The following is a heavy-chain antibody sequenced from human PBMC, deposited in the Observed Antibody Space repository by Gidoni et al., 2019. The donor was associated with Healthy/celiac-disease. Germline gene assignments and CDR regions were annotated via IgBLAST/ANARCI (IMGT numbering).Heavy chain of an antibody. V-gene: IGHV4-39*01. Sequence: YYSGSTYYNPSLKSRVTISVDTSKNQFSLKLSSVTAADTAVYYCARRDVVVPAGFDYWGQGTLVTVSS. CDR2: YYSGST. CDR3: ARRDVVVPAGFDY. D-gene: IGHD2-2*01. J-gene: IGHJ4*02.